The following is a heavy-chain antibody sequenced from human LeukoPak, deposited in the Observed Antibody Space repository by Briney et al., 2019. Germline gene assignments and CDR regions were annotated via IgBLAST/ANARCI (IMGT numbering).Heavy chain of an antibody. CDR1: GGSISNSHYH. V-gene: IGHV4-39*01. J-gene: IGHJ4*02. CDR2: IYYRGNT. Sequence: SETLSLTCTVSGGSISNSHYHWGWIRQPPGKGIEWIGSIYYRGNTYYNPSLKSRVTISIDTSKNQFSVSLSSMTAADTAVYYCSRLESGNPGVDWGQGTLVTVSS. CDR3: SRLESGNPGVD. D-gene: IGHD4-23*01.